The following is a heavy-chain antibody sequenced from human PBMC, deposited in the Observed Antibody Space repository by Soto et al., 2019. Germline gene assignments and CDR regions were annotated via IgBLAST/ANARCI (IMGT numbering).Heavy chain of an antibody. CDR3: ARILYNPFFDY. CDR1: GYTFTTYS. Sequence: ASVKVSCKASGYTFTTYSIHWVRQAPGQRLEWMGWINTGNGNTKYSQKFQDRVTITRDTSASTAYMELSSLRSEDTAVYYCARILYNPFFDYWGQGTLVTVSS. V-gene: IGHV1-3*04. D-gene: IGHD1-1*01. CDR2: INTGNGNT. J-gene: IGHJ4*02.